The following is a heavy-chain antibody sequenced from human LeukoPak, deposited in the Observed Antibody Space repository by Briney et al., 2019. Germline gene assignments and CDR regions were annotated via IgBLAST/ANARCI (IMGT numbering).Heavy chain of an antibody. CDR2: IYHSGST. J-gene: IGHJ3*02. V-gene: IGHV4-30-2*01. CDR1: GGSISSGGYS. CDR3: ARTSIAARRANAFDI. Sequence: SQTLSLTCAVSGGSISSGGYSWSWIRQPPGKGLEWIVYIYHSGSTYYNPSLKSRVTISVDRSKNQFSLKLSSVTAADTAVYYCARTSIAARRANAFDIWGQGTMVTVSS. D-gene: IGHD6-6*01.